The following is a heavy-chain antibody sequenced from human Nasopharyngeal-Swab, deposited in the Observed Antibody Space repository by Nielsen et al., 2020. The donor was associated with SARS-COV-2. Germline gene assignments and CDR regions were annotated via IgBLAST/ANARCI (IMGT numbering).Heavy chain of an antibody. D-gene: IGHD4-17*01. CDR1: GFTFSSYW. Sequence: GESLKISCAASGFTFSSYWMHWVRQAPGKGLVWVSRINSDGSSTSYADSVKGRFTISRDNAKNTLYLQMNGLRAEDTAVYYCAKDLHWGGDYNYWGQGTLVTVSS. CDR2: INSDGSST. V-gene: IGHV3-74*01. CDR3: AKDLHWGGDYNY. J-gene: IGHJ4*02.